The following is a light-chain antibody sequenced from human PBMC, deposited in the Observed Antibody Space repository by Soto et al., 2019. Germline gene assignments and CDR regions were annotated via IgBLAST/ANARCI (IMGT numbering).Light chain of an antibody. CDR2: EVS. CDR3: CSYAGSSTFVV. V-gene: IGLV2-23*02. CDR1: SSDFGSYNL. J-gene: IGLJ2*01. Sequence: QSALTQPASVSGSPGQSITISCTGTSSDFGSYNLVSWYQQHPGKAPKLMIYEVSKRPSGVSNRFSGSKSGNTASLTISGFQAEDEADYYCCSYAGSSTFVVFGGGTKVTVL.